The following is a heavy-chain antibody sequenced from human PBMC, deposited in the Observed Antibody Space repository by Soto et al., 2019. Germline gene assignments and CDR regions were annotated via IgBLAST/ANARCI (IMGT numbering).Heavy chain of an antibody. Sequence: GASVKVSCKASGYTFTSYYMHWVRQAPGQGLEWMGIINPSGGSTSYAQKFQGRVTMTRDTSTSTVYMELSSLKSEDTAVYYCATTYYDFWSGYYPDHYYYGMDVWGQGTTVTVSS. D-gene: IGHD3-3*01. CDR1: GYTFTSYY. V-gene: IGHV1-46*01. CDR3: ATTYYDFWSGYYPDHYYYGMDV. J-gene: IGHJ6*02. CDR2: INPSGGST.